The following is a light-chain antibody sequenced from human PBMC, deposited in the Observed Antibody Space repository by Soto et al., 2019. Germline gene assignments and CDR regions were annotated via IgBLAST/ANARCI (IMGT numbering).Light chain of an antibody. CDR2: AAS. CDR3: QQLNSYPFT. V-gene: IGKV1-9*01. J-gene: IGKJ3*01. Sequence: DIQLTQSPSFLSASVGDRVTITCRASQGISSYLAWYQQKPGKAPKLLIYAASTLQSWVPSRFSGSGSGTEFTLTISSLQPEDFATYYCQQLNSYPFTFGPRTKVDIK. CDR1: QGISSY.